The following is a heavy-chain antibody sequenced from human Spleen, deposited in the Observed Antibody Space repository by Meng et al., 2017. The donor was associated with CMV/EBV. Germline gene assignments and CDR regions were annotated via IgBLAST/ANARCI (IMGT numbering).Heavy chain of an antibody. J-gene: IGHJ3*01. Sequence: SLKISCTSSGFTFDDYAMHWVRQAPGKGLEWVAGITWNSVSFGYADSVTGRFTISRDNAKNSLYLQMTRLRPEDTALYYCVKSGCSTTGCYTHGFDFWGQGTMVTVSS. CDR3: VKSGCSTTGCYTHGFDF. V-gene: IGHV3-9*01. CDR2: ITWNSVSF. CDR1: GFTFDDYA. D-gene: IGHD2-2*02.